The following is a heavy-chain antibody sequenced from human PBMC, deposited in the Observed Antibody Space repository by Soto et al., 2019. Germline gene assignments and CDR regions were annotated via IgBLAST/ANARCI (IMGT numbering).Heavy chain of an antibody. CDR1: GYTFSSYA. D-gene: IGHD3-9*01. J-gene: IGHJ5*02. CDR3: ARGILTGGKWLDP. CDR2: IWYDGSEK. Sequence: QVQLVESGGAVVQPGRSLRLSCAASGYTFSSYAVHWVRQAQGRGLEWVAIIWYDGSEKYYADSVKGRFTISRDNSRNTLYLQMNSLRVEDTARYYCARGILTGGKWLDPWGQGTRVTVSS. V-gene: IGHV3-33*01.